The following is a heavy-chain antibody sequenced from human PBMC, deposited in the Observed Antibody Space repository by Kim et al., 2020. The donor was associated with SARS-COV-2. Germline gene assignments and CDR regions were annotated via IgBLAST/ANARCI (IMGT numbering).Heavy chain of an antibody. CDR3: ARDKRWDCSGGSCYSAYYYTMDV. Sequence: ASVKVSCEASGYTFTDFYMHWVRQAPGQELEWMGRINPRGGGAEYAQKFQGRVTMTRDTSISTAYMYLSRLRSDDTAVYYCARDKRWDCSGGSCYSAYYYTMDVWGQGTTVAASS. J-gene: IGHJ6*02. CDR2: INPRGGGA. V-gene: IGHV1-2*06. CDR1: GYTFTDFY. D-gene: IGHD2-15*01.